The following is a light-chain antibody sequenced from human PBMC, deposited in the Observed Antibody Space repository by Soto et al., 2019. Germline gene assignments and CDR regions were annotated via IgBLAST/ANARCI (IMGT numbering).Light chain of an antibody. J-gene: IGKJ4*01. CDR3: HQYDNSPLP. CDR1: QSVRSGY. V-gene: IGKV3-20*01. Sequence: DIVLTQSPGTLSLSPGERATLSCRASQSVRSGYFAWYQQKPGQAPRLLIVGASSRATGIPDRFSGGWSGTDVTLTISRLEPEDFALYYCHQYDNSPLPFGGGTKVEIK. CDR2: GAS.